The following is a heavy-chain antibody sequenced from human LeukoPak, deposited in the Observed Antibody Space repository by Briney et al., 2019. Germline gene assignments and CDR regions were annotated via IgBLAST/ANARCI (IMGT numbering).Heavy chain of an antibody. D-gene: IGHD3-3*01. V-gene: IGHV3-30*02. Sequence: GGSLRLSCAASGFTFSSYGMHWVRQAPGKGLEWVAFIRYDGSNKYYADSVKGRFTISRDNSKNTLYLQMNSLRAEDTAVYYCARYYDFWSGSVFDYWGQGTLVTVSS. J-gene: IGHJ4*02. CDR2: IRYDGSNK. CDR1: GFTFSSYG. CDR3: ARYYDFWSGSVFDY.